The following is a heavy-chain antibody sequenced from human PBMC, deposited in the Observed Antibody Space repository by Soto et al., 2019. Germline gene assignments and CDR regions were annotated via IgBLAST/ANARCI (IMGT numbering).Heavy chain of an antibody. D-gene: IGHD5-18*01. Sequence: SETLSLTCAIYGGSFSGYYWSWLRQPPGKGLEWIGEINHSGSTNYNPSLKSRVTISADTSKNQFSLKLSSVTAADTAVYYCARRYGRTFDYWGQGTLVTVSS. V-gene: IGHV4-34*01. CDR3: ARRYGRTFDY. CDR2: INHSGST. J-gene: IGHJ4*02. CDR1: GGSFSGYY.